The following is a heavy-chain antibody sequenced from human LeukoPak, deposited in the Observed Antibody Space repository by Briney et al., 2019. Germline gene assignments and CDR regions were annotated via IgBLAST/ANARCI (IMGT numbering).Heavy chain of an antibody. CDR1: GFTFSSYG. J-gene: IGHJ6*03. CDR2: IWYDGGNK. CDR3: ARGPGDYSGPYYYYYYMDV. Sequence: PGGSLRLSCAASGFTFSSYGMHWVRQAPGKGLEWVAVIWYDGGNKYYADSVKGRFTISRDNSKNTLYLQMNSLRAEDTAVYYCARGPGDYSGPYYYYYYMDVWGKGTTVTVSS. D-gene: IGHD4-17*01. V-gene: IGHV3-33*01.